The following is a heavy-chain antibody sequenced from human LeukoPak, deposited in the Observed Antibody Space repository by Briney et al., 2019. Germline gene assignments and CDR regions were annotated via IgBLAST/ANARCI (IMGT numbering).Heavy chain of an antibody. CDR1: GYSFTSYW. CDR2: IYPGDSDT. J-gene: IGHJ4*02. Sequence: GESLKISCKGSGYSFTSYWIGWVRQMPGKGLEWMGIIYPGDSDTRYSPSFQGQVTISADKSISTAYLQWSSLKASDTAVYYRARTKQWLLSRNPFDYWGQGTLVTVSS. CDR3: ARTKQWLLSRNPFDY. D-gene: IGHD6-19*01. V-gene: IGHV5-51*01.